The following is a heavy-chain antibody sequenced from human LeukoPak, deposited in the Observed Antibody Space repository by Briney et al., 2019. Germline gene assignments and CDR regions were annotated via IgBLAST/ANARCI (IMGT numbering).Heavy chain of an antibody. V-gene: IGHV1-18*01. J-gene: IGHJ4*02. Sequence: GASVKVSCKASGYTFTSYGISWVRQAPGQGLEWMGWISAYNGNTNYAQKFQGRVTMTTDTSTSTAYMELRSLRSDDTAVYYCARDYCSSTSCYTGGFDYWGQGTLVTVSS. CDR1: GYTFTSYG. CDR3: ARDYCSSTSCYTGGFDY. D-gene: IGHD2-2*02. CDR2: ISAYNGNT.